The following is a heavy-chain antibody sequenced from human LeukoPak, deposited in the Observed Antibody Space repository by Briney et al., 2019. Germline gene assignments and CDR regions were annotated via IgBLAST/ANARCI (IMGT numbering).Heavy chain of an antibody. J-gene: IGHJ4*02. Sequence: GGSLRLSCAASRFTFSSYWMHWVRQAPGKGLVWVSRINSDGSSTSYADSVKGRFTISRDNAKNTLYLQMNSLRAEDTAVYYCARGVSSWYFDYWGQGTLVTVSS. V-gene: IGHV3-74*01. CDR2: INSDGSST. CDR3: ARGVSSWYFDY. D-gene: IGHD6-13*01. CDR1: RFTFSSYW.